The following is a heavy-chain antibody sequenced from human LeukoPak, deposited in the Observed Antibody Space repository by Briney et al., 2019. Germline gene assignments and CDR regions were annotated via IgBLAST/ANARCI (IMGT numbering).Heavy chain of an antibody. V-gene: IGHV3-11*06. Sequence: RGGSRRLSRAASGITLSDYDVSCTRHAAGEGMEWGSYISSSSSYTNYADSVKCRFTISRDNAKPSLYLQMNSLSAEDTAVYYCARGARVVAATYPDYWAQVPLVTVPS. CDR1: GITLSDYD. D-gene: IGHD2-15*01. CDR3: ARGARVVAATYPDY. J-gene: IGHJ4*02. CDR2: ISSSSSYT.